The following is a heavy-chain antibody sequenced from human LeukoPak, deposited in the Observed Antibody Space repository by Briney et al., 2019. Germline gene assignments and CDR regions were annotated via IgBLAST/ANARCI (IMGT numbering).Heavy chain of an antibody. J-gene: IGHJ4*02. CDR1: GLTFSSFW. CDR3: ARVSSMLRGPLVIQYFDF. Sequence: GGSLRLSCAVSGLTFSSFWMSWVRQAPGKGLEWVANIDEDGSEKHYVDSVKGRFTISRDNSKNTFYLQMNSLRVDDTAVYYCARVSSMLRGPLVIQYFDFWGQGTLVTVS. D-gene: IGHD3-10*01. CDR2: IDEDGSEK. V-gene: IGHV3-7*03.